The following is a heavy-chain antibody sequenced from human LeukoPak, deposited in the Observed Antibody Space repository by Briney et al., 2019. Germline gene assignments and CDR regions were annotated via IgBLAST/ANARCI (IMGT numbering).Heavy chain of an antibody. CDR2: ISAYNGNT. CDR1: GYTFTSYG. J-gene: IGHJ6*03. Sequence: GASVKVSCKASGYTFTSYGISWVRQAPGQGLEWMGWISAYNGNTNYAQKLQGRVTMTTDTSTSTAYMELRSLRSDDTAVYYCARKVATTRNYYYYMDVWGKGTTVTVSS. V-gene: IGHV1-18*01. CDR3: ARKVATTRNYYYYMDV. D-gene: IGHD5-12*01.